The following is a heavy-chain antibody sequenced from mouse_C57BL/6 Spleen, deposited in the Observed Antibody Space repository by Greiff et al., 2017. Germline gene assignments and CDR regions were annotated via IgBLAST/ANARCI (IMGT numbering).Heavy chain of an antibody. J-gene: IGHJ2*01. V-gene: IGHV1-82*01. CDR3: ARTGLGFYFDY. Sequence: QVQLKESGPELVKPGASVKISCKASGYAFSSSWMNWVKQRPGKGLEWIGRIYPGDGDTNYNGKFKGKATLTADKSSSTAYMQLSSLTSEDSAVYFCARTGLGFYFDYWGQGTTLTVSS. CDR2: IYPGDGDT. CDR1: GYAFSSSW.